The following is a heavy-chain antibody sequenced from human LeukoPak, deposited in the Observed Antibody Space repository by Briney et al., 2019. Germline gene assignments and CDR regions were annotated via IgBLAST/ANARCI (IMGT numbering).Heavy chain of an antibody. V-gene: IGHV4-34*01. D-gene: IGHD6-13*01. CDR3: ARPKGYSSSWLDY. CDR1: GGSFSGYY. Sequence: PSETLSLTCAVYGGSFSGYYWSWIRQPPGKGLEWIGEINHSGSTNYNPSLKSRVTISVDTSKNQFSLKLSSVTAADTAVYYCARPKGYSSSWLDYWGQGTLVTVSS. J-gene: IGHJ4*02. CDR2: INHSGST.